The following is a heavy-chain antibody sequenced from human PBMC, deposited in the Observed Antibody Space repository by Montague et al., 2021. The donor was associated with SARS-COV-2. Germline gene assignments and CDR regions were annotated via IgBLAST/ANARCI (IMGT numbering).Heavy chain of an antibody. D-gene: IGHD6-6*01. CDR1: GFSFSSYD. CDR3: ARVAIVPARKWDSQSPDY. V-gene: IGHV3-48*03. Sequence: SLRLSCAASGFSFSSYDMNWVRQAPGKGLAWVSYITNSGGTMYXXXSXXXRFXISRDNAKTSLYLQMNSLRVEDTAVYYCARVAIVPARKWDSQSPDYWGQGTLGTGSA. J-gene: IGHJ4*02. CDR2: ITNSGGTM.